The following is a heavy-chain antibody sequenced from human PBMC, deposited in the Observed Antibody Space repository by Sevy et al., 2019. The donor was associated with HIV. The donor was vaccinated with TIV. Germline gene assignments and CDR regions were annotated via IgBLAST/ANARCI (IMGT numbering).Heavy chain of an antibody. CDR1: GFTFSTYP. D-gene: IGHD5-12*01. CDR2: ISYDGSSK. V-gene: IGHV3-30-3*01. J-gene: IGHJ4*02. Sequence: GGSLRLSCAASGFTFSTYPMHWVRQSPGKGLEWVTVISYDGSSKYDADSVKGRFTISRDNSKNTVFLQMDSLRVDDTAVYYCARDSGYTINYSPGAIWGQGALVTVSS. CDR3: ARDSGYTINYSPGAI.